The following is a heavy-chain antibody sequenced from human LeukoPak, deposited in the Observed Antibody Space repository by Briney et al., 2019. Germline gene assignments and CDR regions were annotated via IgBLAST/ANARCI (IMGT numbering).Heavy chain of an antibody. CDR1: EYSFNNKW. CDR3: ARSTGLRDAFDI. CDR2: IYPGDSDT. J-gene: IGHJ3*02. V-gene: IGHV5-51*01. Sequence: GESLKISCKGSEYSFNNKWIGWVRQMPGKGLEWMGIIYPGDSDTRYSPSFQGQVTISVDKSISTAYLQWSSLKASDTAMYYCARSTGLRDAFDIWGQGTMVTVSS. D-gene: IGHD2-15*01.